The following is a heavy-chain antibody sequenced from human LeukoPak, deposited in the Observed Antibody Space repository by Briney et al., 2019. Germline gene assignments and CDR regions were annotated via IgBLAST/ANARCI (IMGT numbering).Heavy chain of an antibody. D-gene: IGHD3-16*01. CDR2: VRRDDGRT. Sequence: GGSLRLSCAASGFTFDDYAVHWVRQPPGKGLEWISLVRRDDGRTFYAGSVRGRFTISRDNRKNSLFLQMTSLRPEDTAFYYCVKGGEDAAMDPNSWGRRTLVIVSS. CDR3: VKGGEDAAMDPNS. J-gene: IGHJ4*02. CDR1: GFTFDDYA. V-gene: IGHV3-43D*04.